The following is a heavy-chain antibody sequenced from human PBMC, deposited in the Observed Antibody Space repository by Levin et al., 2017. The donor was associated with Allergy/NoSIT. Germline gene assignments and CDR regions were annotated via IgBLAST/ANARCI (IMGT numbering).Heavy chain of an antibody. CDR1: GFTFSSYA. CDR2: ISSSGGST. V-gene: IGHV3-23*01. D-gene: IGHD6-19*01. CDR3: AKAKAVAFLNWFDP. J-gene: IGHJ5*02. Sequence: GGSLRLSCAASGFTFSSYAMTWVRQAPGKGLEWVSAISSSGGSTYYADSVKGRFTISRDNSKNTLYLQMNSLRAEDTAVYYCAKAKAVAFLNWFDPWGQGTLVTVSS.